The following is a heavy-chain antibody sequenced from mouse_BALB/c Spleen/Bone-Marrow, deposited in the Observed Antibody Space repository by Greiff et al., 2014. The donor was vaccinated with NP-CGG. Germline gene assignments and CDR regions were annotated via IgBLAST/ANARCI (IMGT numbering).Heavy chain of an antibody. D-gene: IGHD2-4*01. CDR1: GFSLTSYG. J-gene: IGHJ3*01. V-gene: IGHV2-2*02. CDR3: ARNDDYERFAY. CDR2: IWSGGST. Sequence: QVQLQQSGPGLVQPSQSLSITCTVSGFSLTSYGVHWVRQSPGKGLEWLGVIWSGGSTDYNAAFISRLSISKDNSKSQVFFKMNSLQPNDTAIYYCARNDDYERFAYWGQGTLDTVSA.